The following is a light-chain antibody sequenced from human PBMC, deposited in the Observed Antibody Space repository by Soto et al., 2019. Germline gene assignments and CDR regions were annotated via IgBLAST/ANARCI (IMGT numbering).Light chain of an antibody. Sequence: QSSLTKSASLSGSPGQSITISCTGTSSDVGGYNYVSWYQQHPGKAPKLMIYEVSNRPSGVSNRFSGAKSGNTASLTISGLQAEDEADYYCSSYTSSSTPYVFGTGNKGTAL. V-gene: IGLV2-14*01. J-gene: IGLJ1*01. CDR1: SSDVGGYNY. CDR2: EVS. CDR3: SSYTSSSTPYV.